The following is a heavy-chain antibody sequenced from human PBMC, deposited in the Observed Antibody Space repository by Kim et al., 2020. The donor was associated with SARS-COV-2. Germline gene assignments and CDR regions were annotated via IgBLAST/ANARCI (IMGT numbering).Heavy chain of an antibody. D-gene: IGHD3-10*01. V-gene: IGHV4-34*01. Sequence: SETLSLTCAVYGGSFSGYYWSWIRQPPGKGLEWIGEINHSGSTNSNTSLKRGVTIIVNTYKNQFSRKLSSVTAADTAVYYCARGGDGSGTLGPWGQGTLVTVSS. CDR1: GGSFSGYY. J-gene: IGHJ5*02. CDR3: ARGGDGSGTLGP. CDR2: INHSGST.